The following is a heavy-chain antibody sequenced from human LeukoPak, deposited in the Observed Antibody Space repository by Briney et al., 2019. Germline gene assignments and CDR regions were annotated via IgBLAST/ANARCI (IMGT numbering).Heavy chain of an antibody. CDR1: GYSFTSFW. V-gene: IGHV5-51*01. Sequence: GESLKTSCKGSGYSFTSFWIGWMRQMPGKGLEWMGIIYPGDSHTRYSPSFQGQVTISADKSISTAYLQWSSLKASDTAMYYCARQKGSSTSNDFWGQGTLVTVPS. J-gene: IGHJ4*02. CDR2: IYPGDSHT. D-gene: IGHD2-2*01. CDR3: ARQKGSSTSNDF.